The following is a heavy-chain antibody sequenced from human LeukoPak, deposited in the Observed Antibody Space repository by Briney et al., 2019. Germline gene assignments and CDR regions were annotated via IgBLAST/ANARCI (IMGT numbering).Heavy chain of an antibody. V-gene: IGHV1-69*04. CDR2: IIPILDIS. J-gene: IGHJ4*02. Sequence: GASVKVSCKVSGDTFSSYAIDWVRQAPGRGLEWMGRIIPILDISNYAQKFQGRVMITADKSTSTAYMELSSLRSEDTAVYYCARATAAVIFFDQWGQGTLVTVSS. CDR1: GDTFSSYA. CDR3: ARATAAVIFFDQ. D-gene: IGHD6-13*01.